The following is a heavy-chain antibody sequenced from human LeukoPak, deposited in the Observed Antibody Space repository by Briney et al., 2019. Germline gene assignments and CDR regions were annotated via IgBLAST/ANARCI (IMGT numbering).Heavy chain of an antibody. CDR1: GGSISSSSYY. V-gene: IGHV4-39*02. J-gene: IGHJ4*02. Sequence: KASETLSLTCTVSGGSISSSSYYWGWIRQPPGKGLEWIGIIYYSGSTYSNPSLKSRVTISVDTSKNQFSLKLSSVTAADTAVYYCARDGRFPPEVLPRYFDYWGQGTLVTVSS. D-gene: IGHD1-26*01. CDR3: ARDGRFPPEVLPRYFDY. CDR2: IYYSGST.